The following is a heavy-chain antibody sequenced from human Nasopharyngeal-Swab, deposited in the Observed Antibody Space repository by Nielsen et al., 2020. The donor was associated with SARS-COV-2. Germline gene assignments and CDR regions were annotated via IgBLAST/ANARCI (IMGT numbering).Heavy chain of an antibody. CDR2: INTNTGNP. CDR3: AREAAASIVYGMDV. V-gene: IGHV7-4-1*02. D-gene: IGHD6-13*01. CDR1: GYTFTSYS. J-gene: IGHJ6*02. Sequence: ASVKVPCKASGYTFTSYSMNLVRQAPGQGLEWMGWINTNTGNPTYAQGFTGRFVFSLDTSVSTAYLQISSLKAEDTAVYYCAREAAASIVYGMDVWGQGTTVTVSS.